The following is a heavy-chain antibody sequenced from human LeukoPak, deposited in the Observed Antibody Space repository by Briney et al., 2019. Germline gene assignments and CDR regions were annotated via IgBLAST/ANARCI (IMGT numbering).Heavy chain of an antibody. J-gene: IGHJ6*03. CDR1: GFTFSSYA. Sequence: GGSLRLSCAASGFTFSSYAMSWVRQAPGKGLEWVSGISGSGGRTHYADSVKGRFTISRDNAKNSLYLQMNSLRAEDTAVYYCATLYFHYMDDWGKGTTVTVSS. CDR3: ATLYFHYMDD. V-gene: IGHV3-23*01. CDR2: ISGSGGRT.